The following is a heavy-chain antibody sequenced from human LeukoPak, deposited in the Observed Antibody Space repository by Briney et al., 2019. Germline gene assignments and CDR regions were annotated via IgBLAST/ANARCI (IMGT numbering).Heavy chain of an antibody. CDR1: GFSFTSYA. D-gene: IGHD6-13*01. CDR3: AKTAAGSSWYWAIDY. CDR2: ISGSGDHI. V-gene: IGHV3-23*01. Sequence: PGGSLRLSCAASGFSFTSYAMTWLRQAPGKGLEWVSSISGSGDHIYYADSVKGRFTISRDYSKNTLFLRMSGLRADDTAVYFCAKTAAGSSWYWAIDYWGQGTLVTVSS. J-gene: IGHJ4*02.